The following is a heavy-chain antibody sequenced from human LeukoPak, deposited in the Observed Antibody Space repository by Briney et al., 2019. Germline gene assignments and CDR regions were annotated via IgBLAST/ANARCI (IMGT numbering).Heavy chain of an antibody. D-gene: IGHD3-16*02. V-gene: IGHV4-59*01. J-gene: IGHJ4*02. CDR1: GGSMSSYY. Sequence: PSETLSLTCTVSGGSMSSYYWSWIRKPPGKGLGWIGYIYYSESTNYNPSLKSRVTISVDTSKNQFTLKLSSVTAADTAVYYCARGRYGWLPFDYWGQGTLVTVSS. CDR2: IYYSEST. CDR3: ARGRYGWLPFDY.